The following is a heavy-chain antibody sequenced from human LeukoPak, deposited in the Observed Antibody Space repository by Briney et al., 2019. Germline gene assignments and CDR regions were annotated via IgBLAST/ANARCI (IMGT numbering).Heavy chain of an antibody. J-gene: IGHJ4*02. V-gene: IGHV4-4*07. D-gene: IGHD6-19*01. CDR3: ARGSSSGWYYFDY. CDR1: GGSNSNYY. CDR2: IYSSGST. Sequence: SKTLSLTCTVSGGSNSNYYWSWIRQPAGKGLEWIGRIYSSGSTNYNPSLKSRVTMSVDTSKNQFSLKLSSVTAADTAVYYCARGSSSGWYYFDYWGQGTLVTVSS.